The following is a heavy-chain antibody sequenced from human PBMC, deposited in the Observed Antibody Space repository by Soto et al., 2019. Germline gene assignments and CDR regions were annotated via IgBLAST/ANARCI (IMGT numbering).Heavy chain of an antibody. D-gene: IGHD6-19*01. CDR2: INKNGFTI. V-gene: IGHV3-48*02. CDR3: ARGAVTGTSLFDY. J-gene: IGHJ4*02. CDR1: GFTLTTYS. Sequence: GGSLRLSCAVSGFTLTTYSINWVRQAPGKGLEWISFINKNGFTIYYADSVKGRFTISRDYAKSSLYLQMDSLRHEDTAVYYCARGAVTGTSLFDYWGLGTLVTVSS.